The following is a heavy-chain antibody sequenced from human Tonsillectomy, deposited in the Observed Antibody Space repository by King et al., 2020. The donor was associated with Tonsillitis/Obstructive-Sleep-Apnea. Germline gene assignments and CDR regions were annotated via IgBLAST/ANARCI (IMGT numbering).Heavy chain of an antibody. D-gene: IGHD2-2*01. Sequence: VQLQESGPGLVKPSETLSLTCTVSGGSISSYYWSWIRQPPGKGLEWIGYIYYSGSTNYNPSLKSRVTISVDTSKNQFSLKLSSVTAADTAVYYCARMADCSSTSCYWGYYYYMDVWGKGTTVTVSS. V-gene: IGHV4-59*01. J-gene: IGHJ6*03. CDR3: ARMADCSSTSCYWGYYYYMDV. CDR1: GGSISSYY. CDR2: IYYSGST.